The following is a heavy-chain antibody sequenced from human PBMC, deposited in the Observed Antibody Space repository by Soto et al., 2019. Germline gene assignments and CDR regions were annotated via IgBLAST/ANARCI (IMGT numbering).Heavy chain of an antibody. J-gene: IGHJ6*02. CDR2: IYHSGST. Sequence: QVQLQESGPGLVKPSGTLSLTCAVSGGSISSSNWWSWVRQPPGKGLEWIGEIYHSGSTNYNPSLKSRVTISVDKSKTQFSLKLSSVTAADTAVYYCARVGYCSGGSCRQDYYYYGMDVWGQGTTVTVSS. D-gene: IGHD2-15*01. CDR1: GGSISSSNW. V-gene: IGHV4-4*02. CDR3: ARVGYCSGGSCRQDYYYYGMDV.